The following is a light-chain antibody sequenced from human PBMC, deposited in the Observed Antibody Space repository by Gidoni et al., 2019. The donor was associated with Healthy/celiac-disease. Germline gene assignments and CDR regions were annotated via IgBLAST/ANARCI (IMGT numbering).Light chain of an antibody. Sequence: SYELTQPPSVSVSPGQTARITCSGDALPKKYAYGYQQKSGQAPVLVIYEDSKRPSGIPERFSGSSSGTMATLTISGAQVEDEADYYCYSTDSSDKGGVFGGGTKLTVL. CDR1: ALPKKY. V-gene: IGLV3-10*01. CDR2: EDS. J-gene: IGLJ3*02. CDR3: YSTDSSDKGGV.